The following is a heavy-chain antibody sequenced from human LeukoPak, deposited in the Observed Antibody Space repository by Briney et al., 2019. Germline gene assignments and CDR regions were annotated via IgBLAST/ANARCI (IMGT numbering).Heavy chain of an antibody. J-gene: IGHJ4*02. V-gene: IGHV3-23*01. CDR3: AKYDFWSGSIDY. CDR1: GFTFSSYA. CDR2: ISGSGGST. Sequence: EPGGSLRLSCAASGFTFSSYAMSWVRQAPGKGLEWVSAISGSGGSTYYADSVKGRFTISRDNSKNTLYLQMNSLRAEDTAVYYCAKYDFWSGSIDYWGQGTLVTVSS. D-gene: IGHD3-3*01.